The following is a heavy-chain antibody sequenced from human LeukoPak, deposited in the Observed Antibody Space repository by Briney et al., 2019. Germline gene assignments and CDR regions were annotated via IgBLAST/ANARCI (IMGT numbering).Heavy chain of an antibody. V-gene: IGHV1-2*06. CDR2: INPNSGGT. D-gene: IGHD6-19*01. CDR1: GDTFTGYY. J-gene: IGHJ5*02. Sequence: ASVKVSCKASGDTFTGYYMHWVRQAPGQGLEWMGRINPNSGGTNYAQKFKGRVTMTRDTSISTAYMELSRLRSDDTAVYYCARDLPPYSSGWYMGYWFDPWGQGTLVTVSS. CDR3: ARDLPPYSSGWYMGYWFDP.